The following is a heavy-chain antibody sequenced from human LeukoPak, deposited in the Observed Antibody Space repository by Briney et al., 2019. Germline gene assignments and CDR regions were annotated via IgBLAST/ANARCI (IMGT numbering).Heavy chain of an antibody. CDR1: GYTFTGYY. V-gene: IGHV1-2*02. CDR2: INPNSGGT. Sequence: ASVKVSCKASGYTFTGYYMHWVRQAPGQGLEWMGWINPNSGGTNYAQKFQGRVTMTRDTSISTAYMELSRLRSDDTAVYYCARGISSGNSGHDYWGQETLVTVSS. J-gene: IGHJ4*02. D-gene: IGHD1-7*01. CDR3: ARGISSGNSGHDY.